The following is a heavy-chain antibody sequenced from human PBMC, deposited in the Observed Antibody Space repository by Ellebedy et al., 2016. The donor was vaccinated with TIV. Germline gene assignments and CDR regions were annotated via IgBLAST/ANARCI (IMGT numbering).Heavy chain of an antibody. CDR2: INGIGGTT. CDR3: ARDMAFDYYSSGNYGFDS. V-gene: IGHV3-23*01. D-gene: IGHD3-10*01. J-gene: IGHJ4*02. CDR1: GFTFSSYA. Sequence: GGSLRLSCAASGFTFSSYAMNWVRQPPGKGLEWVSAINGIGGTTYYADSLKGRFTVSRDNSKNTLYLQMDSLRVDDTALYYCARDMAFDYYSSGNYGFDSWGQGTLVTVSS.